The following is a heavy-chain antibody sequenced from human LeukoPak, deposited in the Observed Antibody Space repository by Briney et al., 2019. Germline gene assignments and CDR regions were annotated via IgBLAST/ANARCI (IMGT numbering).Heavy chain of an antibody. V-gene: IGHV3-23*01. CDR2: ISGSGGST. D-gene: IGHD2-15*01. CDR1: GFTFSDYY. CDR3: AKDHEGVVVVAASPFDY. Sequence: GGSLRLSCAASGFTFSDYYMSWIRQAPGKGLEWVSAISGSGGSTYYADSVKGRFTISRDNSKNTLYLQMNSLRAEDTAVYYCAKDHEGVVVVAASPFDYWGQGTLVTVSS. J-gene: IGHJ4*02.